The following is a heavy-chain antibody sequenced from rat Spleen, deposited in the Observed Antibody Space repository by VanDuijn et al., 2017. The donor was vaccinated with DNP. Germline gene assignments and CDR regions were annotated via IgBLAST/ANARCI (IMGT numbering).Heavy chain of an antibody. CDR3: ARQTYYDGSYPYTMDA. CDR2: ISSSAGST. Sequence: EVQLVETGGGLVQPGRSLKVSCVASGFTFSSYWMYWIRQAPGKGLEWVASISSSAGSTSYRDSVKGRFTISRDNAILTLYLKMDSLRSEDTATYYCARQTYYDGSYPYTMDAWGQGTSVTVSS. J-gene: IGHJ4*01. CDR1: GFTFSSYW. D-gene: IGHD1-12*02. V-gene: IGHV5-58*01.